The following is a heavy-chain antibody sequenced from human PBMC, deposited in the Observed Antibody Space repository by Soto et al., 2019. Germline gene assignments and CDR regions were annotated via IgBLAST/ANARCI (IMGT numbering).Heavy chain of an antibody. CDR1: GFTLTRYS. V-gene: IGHV3-21*06. Sequence: PGGSLRLSCAASGFTLTRYSMNWVRQAPGKGLEWVSSISSTTTYIYSGDSMKGRFTISSDNAKNSLYLEMNSLRAEDTAVYYCARESEDLTSNFDYWGQGTLVTVSS. J-gene: IGHJ4*02. CDR3: ARESEDLTSNFDY. CDR2: ISSTTTYI.